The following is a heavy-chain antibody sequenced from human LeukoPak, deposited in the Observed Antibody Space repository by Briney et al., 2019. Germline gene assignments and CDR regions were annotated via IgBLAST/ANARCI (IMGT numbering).Heavy chain of an antibody. CDR1: GGSISSSSYY. D-gene: IGHD3-22*01. Sequence: SETLSLTCTVSGGSISSSSYYWGWIRQPPGKGLEWIGSIYYSGSTYYNPSLKSRVTISVDTSKNQFSLKLSSVTAADTAVYYCARGRRSRNYYDSSGYYYPPFDYWGQGTLVTVSS. CDR3: ARGRRSRNYYDSSGYYYPPFDY. V-gene: IGHV4-39*07. CDR2: IYYSGST. J-gene: IGHJ4*02.